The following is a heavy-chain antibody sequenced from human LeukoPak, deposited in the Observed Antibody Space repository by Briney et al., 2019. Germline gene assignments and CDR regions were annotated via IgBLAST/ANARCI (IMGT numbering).Heavy chain of an antibody. CDR3: ARDSRQGDY. V-gene: IGHV3-30*02. J-gene: IGHJ4*02. Sequence: PGGSLRLSCAASGFTFSNFAMHWVRQAPGKGLEWVAFIRDDGSNQYYADSVKGRFTISRGNSKNTLYLQMGSLRAEDMAVYYCARDSRQGDYWGQGTLVTVSS. CDR1: GFTFSNFA. CDR2: IRDDGSNQ.